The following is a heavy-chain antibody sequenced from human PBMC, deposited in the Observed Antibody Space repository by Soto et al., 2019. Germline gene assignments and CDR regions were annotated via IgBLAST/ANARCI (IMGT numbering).Heavy chain of an antibody. CDR1: GGSISSGGYY. CDR2: IYYSGST. D-gene: IGHD3-22*01. CDR3: ARCNRYYDSSGYPIPSRWFDP. J-gene: IGHJ5*02. Sequence: PSETLSLTCTVSGGSISSGGYYWSWIRQHPGKGLEWIGYIYYSGSTYYNPSLKSRVTISVDTSKNQFSLKLSSVTAADTAVYYCARCNRYYDSSGYPIPSRWFDPWGQGTLVTVSS. V-gene: IGHV4-31*03.